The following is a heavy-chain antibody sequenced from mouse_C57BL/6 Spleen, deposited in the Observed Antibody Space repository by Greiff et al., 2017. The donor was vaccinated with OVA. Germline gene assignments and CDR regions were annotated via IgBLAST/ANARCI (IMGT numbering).Heavy chain of an antibody. V-gene: IGHV1-55*01. CDR2: IYPGSGST. CDR3: ARGDYYGSNWYFDV. Sequence: VQLQQPGAELVKPGASVKISCKASGYTFTSYWITWVKQRPGQGLEWIGDIYPGSGSTNYNEKFKSKATLTVDTSSSTAYMQLSSLTSEDSAVYYCARGDYYGSNWYFDVWGTGTTVTVSS. CDR1: GYTFTSYW. D-gene: IGHD1-1*01. J-gene: IGHJ1*03.